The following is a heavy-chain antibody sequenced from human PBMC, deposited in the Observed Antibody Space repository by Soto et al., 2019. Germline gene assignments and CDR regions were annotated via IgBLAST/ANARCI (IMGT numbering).Heavy chain of an antibody. D-gene: IGHD3-10*01. CDR1: GGSISSYY. CDR2: VHHSWGS. J-gene: IGHJ6*02. Sequence: QVQLQESGPGLVKPSETLSLSCTVSGGSISSYYWSWFRQSPGKRMEWIGYVHHSWGSSYNPSLQSRVAITLDTSKSQAALKLTSVTATDTAVYYCARQGFGPLHGLVDVWGQGTTVTVSS. V-gene: IGHV4-59*08. CDR3: ARQGFGPLHGLVDV.